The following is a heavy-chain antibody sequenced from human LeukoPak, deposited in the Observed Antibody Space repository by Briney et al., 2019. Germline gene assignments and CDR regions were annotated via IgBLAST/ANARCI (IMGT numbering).Heavy chain of an antibody. CDR2: ISGSGGST. V-gene: IGHV3-23*01. Sequence: ETLSLTCTVSGGSISSGGSYWSWVRQAPGKGLEWVSAISGSGGSTYYADSVKGRFTISRDNSKNTLYLQMNSLRAEDTAVYYCAKVYDSSGYYHFDYWGQGTLVTVSS. J-gene: IGHJ4*02. D-gene: IGHD3-22*01. CDR1: GGSISSGGSY. CDR3: AKVYDSSGYYHFDY.